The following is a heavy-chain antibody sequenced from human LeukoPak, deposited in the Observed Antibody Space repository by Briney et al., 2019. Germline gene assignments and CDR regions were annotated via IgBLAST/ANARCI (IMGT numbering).Heavy chain of an antibody. Sequence: PSETLSLTCAVYGGSFSGYYWSWIRQPPGKGLEWIGRIDTSGSTNYNPSLKSRVTMSVDTSKNQFSLKLSSVTAADTAVYYCASQATGSYSYNDYWGQGTLVTVSS. D-gene: IGHD3-16*01. CDR1: GGSFSGYY. CDR2: IDTSGST. CDR3: ASQATGSYSYNDY. V-gene: IGHV4-59*10. J-gene: IGHJ4*02.